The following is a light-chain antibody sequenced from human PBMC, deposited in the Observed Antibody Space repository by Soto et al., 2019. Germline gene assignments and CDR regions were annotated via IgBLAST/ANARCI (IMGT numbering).Light chain of an antibody. CDR1: SSDVGGYNY. Sequence: QSALTQPASVSGSPGQSITISRTGTSSDVGGYNYVSWYQQHPGKAPKLIIYDVTNRPSGVSNRFSGSKSGNTASLTISGLQAEDEADYYCSSYTSSSTYVFGTGTKLTVL. V-gene: IGLV2-14*01. CDR3: SSYTSSSTYV. J-gene: IGLJ1*01. CDR2: DVT.